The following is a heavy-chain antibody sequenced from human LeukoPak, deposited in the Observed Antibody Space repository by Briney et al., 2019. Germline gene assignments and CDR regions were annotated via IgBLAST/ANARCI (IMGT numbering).Heavy chain of an antibody. D-gene: IGHD3-10*01. J-gene: IGHJ4*02. Sequence: GGSLRLSCAASGFTFSSYWMAWVRQAPGKELEWVANIRGDGNEDHYVDSVRGRFTISRDNAKNSLYLQMNSLTAEDTAVYYCARDVPYNMNQMYFDYWGQGTLDTVSS. V-gene: IGHV3-7*01. CDR1: GFTFSSYW. CDR2: IRGDGNED. CDR3: ARDVPYNMNQMYFDY.